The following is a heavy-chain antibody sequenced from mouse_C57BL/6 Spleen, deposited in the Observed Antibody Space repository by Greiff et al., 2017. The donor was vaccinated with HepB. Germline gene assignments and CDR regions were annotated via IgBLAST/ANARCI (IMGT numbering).Heavy chain of an antibody. V-gene: IGHV1-69*01. Sequence: QVQLQQSGAELVMPGASVKLSCKASGYTFTSYWMHWVKQRPGQGLEWIGEIDPSDSYTNYNQKFKGKSTLTVDKSSSTAYMQLSSLTSEDSAVYYCARGGDYDDGYYFDYWGQGTTLTVSS. CDR3: ARGGDYDDGYYFDY. D-gene: IGHD2-4*01. J-gene: IGHJ2*01. CDR1: GYTFTSYW. CDR2: IDPSDSYT.